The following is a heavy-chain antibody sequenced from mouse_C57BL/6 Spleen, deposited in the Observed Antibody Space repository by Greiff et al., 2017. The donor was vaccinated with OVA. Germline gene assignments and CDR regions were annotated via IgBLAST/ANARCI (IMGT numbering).Heavy chain of an antibody. CDR3: ARNYGSVYAMDY. V-gene: IGHV1-54*01. CDR1: GYAFTNYL. D-gene: IGHD1-1*01. J-gene: IGHJ4*01. Sequence: VQLQQSGAELVRPGTSVKVSCKASGYAFTNYLIEWVKQRPGQGLEWIGVINPGSGGTNYNEKFKGKATLTADKSSSTAYMQLSSLTSEDSAVYFCARNYGSVYAMDYWGQGTSVTVSS. CDR2: INPGSGGT.